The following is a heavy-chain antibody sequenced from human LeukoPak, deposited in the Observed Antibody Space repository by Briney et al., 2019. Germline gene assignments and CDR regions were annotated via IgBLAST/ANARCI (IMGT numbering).Heavy chain of an antibody. D-gene: IGHD3-22*01. J-gene: IGHJ2*01. V-gene: IGHV3-23*01. CDR3: AKGYYDSSGYYYAMDWYFDL. Sequence: DSVKGRFTISRGNSKNTLYLQMNSLRAEDTAVYYCAKGYYDSSGYYYAMDWYFDLWGRGTLVTVSS.